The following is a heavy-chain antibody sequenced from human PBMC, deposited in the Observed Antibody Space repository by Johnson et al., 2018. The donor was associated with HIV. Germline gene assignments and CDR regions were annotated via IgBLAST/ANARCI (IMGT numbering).Heavy chain of an antibody. V-gene: IGHV3-13*01. CDR1: GFTFSSYD. Sequence: VQLVESGGGLVQPGGSLRLSCAASGFTFSSYDMHWVRQATGKGLEWVSGIGTAGDTYYPDSVTGRFTVSRENAKNSLYLQMNSLRAGDTAAYYCARAGDYDILTGSLMKGAFDIWGQGTMVTVSS. CDR2: IGTAGDT. D-gene: IGHD3-9*01. CDR3: ARAGDYDILTGSLMKGAFDI. J-gene: IGHJ3*02.